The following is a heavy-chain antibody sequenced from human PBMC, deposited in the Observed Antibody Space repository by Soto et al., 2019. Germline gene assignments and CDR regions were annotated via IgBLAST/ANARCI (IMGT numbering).Heavy chain of an antibody. D-gene: IGHD5-18*01. J-gene: IGHJ4*02. CDR2: IYYSGST. V-gene: IGHV4-31*03. CDR3: ARSGYSYKPSVGRGYSYGLFDY. CDR1: DGSISSGGYY. Sequence: SETLSLTCTVSDGSISSGGYYWSWIRQHPGKGLEWIGYIYYSGSTYYNPSLKSRVTISVDTSKNQFSLKLSSVTAADTAVYYCARSGYSYKPSVGRGYSYGLFDYWGQGTLVTVSS.